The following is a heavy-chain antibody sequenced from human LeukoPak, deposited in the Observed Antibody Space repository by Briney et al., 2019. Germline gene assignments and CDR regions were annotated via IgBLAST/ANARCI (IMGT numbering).Heavy chain of an antibody. Sequence: SQTLSLTCTVSGGSISSGGYYWSWIRQHPGKGLEWIGYIYYSGSTYYNPSLKSRVTISVDTSKNQFSLKLSSVTAADTAVYYCAGFGLGYGSGSFLWGQGTLVTVSS. D-gene: IGHD3-10*01. CDR3: AGFGLGYGSGSFL. V-gene: IGHV4-31*03. CDR1: GGSISSGGYY. CDR2: IYYSGST. J-gene: IGHJ4*02.